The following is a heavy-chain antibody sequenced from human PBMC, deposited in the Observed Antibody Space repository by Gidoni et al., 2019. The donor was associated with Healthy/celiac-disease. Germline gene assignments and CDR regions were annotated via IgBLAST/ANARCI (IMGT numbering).Heavy chain of an antibody. CDR1: GFTFSNAW. Sequence: EVQLVESGGGLVKPGGSLRLSCAASGFTFSNAWLSWVRQAPGKGLEWVGRIKSKTDGGTTDYAAPVKGRFTISRDDSKNTLYLQMNSLKTEDTAVYYCTTDPVVVSAAIYYFDYWGQGTLVTVSS. D-gene: IGHD2-2*01. CDR3: TTDPVVVSAAIYYFDY. J-gene: IGHJ4*02. CDR2: IKSKTDGGTT. V-gene: IGHV3-15*01.